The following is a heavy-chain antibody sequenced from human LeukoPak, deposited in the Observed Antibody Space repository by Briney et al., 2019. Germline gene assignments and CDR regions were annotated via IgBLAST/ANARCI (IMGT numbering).Heavy chain of an antibody. CDR1: GVSISSYY. V-gene: IGHV4-59*01. CDR2: IYYSGST. D-gene: IGHD4/OR15-4a*01. J-gene: IGHJ4*02. Sequence: TSETLSLTCTVSGVSISSYYWSWIRQPPGKGLEWVGYIYYSGSTNYNPSLQSRVTISVDTSKNQFSLKLSSVTAADTAVYYRARRVLFSPHFDYWGQGTLVTVSS. CDR3: ARRVLFSPHFDY.